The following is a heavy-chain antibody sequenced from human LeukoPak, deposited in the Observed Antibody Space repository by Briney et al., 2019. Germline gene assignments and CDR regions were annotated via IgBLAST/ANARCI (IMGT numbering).Heavy chain of an antibody. V-gene: IGHV4-34*01. CDR2: INHSGST. CDR1: GGSFSGYY. CDR3: ASQLGSYGDNAFDI. D-gene: IGHD4-17*01. Sequence: SETLSLTCAVYGGSFSGYYWNWIRQPPGKGLEWIGEINHSGSTNYNPSLKSRVTISVDTSKNHFSLKLSSVTAADTAVYYCASQLGSYGDNAFDIWGQGTMVTVSS. J-gene: IGHJ3*02.